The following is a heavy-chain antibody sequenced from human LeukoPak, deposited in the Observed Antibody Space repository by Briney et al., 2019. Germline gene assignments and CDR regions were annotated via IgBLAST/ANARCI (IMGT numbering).Heavy chain of an antibody. J-gene: IGHJ4*02. V-gene: IGHV4-39*01. CDR1: GGSISSSSYY. CDR2: IYYSGST. CDR3: ARHTIRGYDVSTFDY. Sequence: SETLSLTCTVSGGSISSSSYYRGWIRQPPGKGLEWIGSIYYSGSTYYNPSLKSRVTISVDTSKNQFSLKLSSVTAADTAVYYCARHTIRGYDVSTFDYWGQGTLVTVSS. D-gene: IGHD5-12*01.